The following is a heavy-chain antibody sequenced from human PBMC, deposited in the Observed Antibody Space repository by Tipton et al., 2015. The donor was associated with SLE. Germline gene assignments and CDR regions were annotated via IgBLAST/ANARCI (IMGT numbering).Heavy chain of an antibody. Sequence: LRLSCTVSGGSISGYYWSWVRQPPGKGLEWIGYISFSGLTNYNPSVRSRVSTSMDTSKNQFSLQVSSVTAADTALYYCARHKLGFSWSYFDSWGQGTLVTVSS. J-gene: IGHJ4*02. D-gene: IGHD3-3*01. CDR1: GGSISGYY. CDR3: ARHKLGFSWSYFDS. CDR2: ISFSGLT. V-gene: IGHV4-59*08.